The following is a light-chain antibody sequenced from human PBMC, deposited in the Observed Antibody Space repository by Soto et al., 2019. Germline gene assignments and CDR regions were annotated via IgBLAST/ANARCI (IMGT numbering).Light chain of an antibody. CDR2: DAS. Sequence: DIHMTQSPSSRSASVLDVVSITFQASQNINNYLNWYQQKPGRAPKLLIYDASNLEAGVPSRFRGSGSGTDFTFTISRLQTEDIATYYCQQYENLPTFGQGTRLEIK. CDR3: QQYENLPT. CDR1: QNINNY. J-gene: IGKJ5*01. V-gene: IGKV1-33*01.